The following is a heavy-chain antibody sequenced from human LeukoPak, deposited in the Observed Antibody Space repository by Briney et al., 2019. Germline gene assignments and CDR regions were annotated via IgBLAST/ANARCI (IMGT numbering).Heavy chain of an antibody. CDR3: AKFGPLAACSSTSCYPPDAFDI. Sequence: GGSLRLSCAVSGFTFSNYGMHWARQAPGKGLEWVSAISGSGGSTYYADSVKGRFTISRDNSKNTLYLQMNSLRAEDTAVYYCAKFGPLAACSSTSCYPPDAFDIWGQGTMVTVSS. CDR2: ISGSGGST. D-gene: IGHD2-2*01. V-gene: IGHV3-23*01. J-gene: IGHJ3*02. CDR1: GFTFSNYG.